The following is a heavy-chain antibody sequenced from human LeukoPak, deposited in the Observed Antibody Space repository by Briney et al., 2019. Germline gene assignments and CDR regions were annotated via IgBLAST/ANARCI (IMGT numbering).Heavy chain of an antibody. CDR1: GGSISSGGYY. CDR2: IYYSGST. V-gene: IGHV4-31*03. J-gene: IGHJ4*02. Sequence: SETLSLTCTVSGGSISSGGYYWSWIRQHPGKGLEWIGYIYYSGSTYYNPSLQSRVSMSVDTSKNQFSLRLNSVTAADTAVYYCARDLRVSSSWYLDCWGQGTLVTASS. D-gene: IGHD6-13*01. CDR3: ARDLRVSSSWYLDC.